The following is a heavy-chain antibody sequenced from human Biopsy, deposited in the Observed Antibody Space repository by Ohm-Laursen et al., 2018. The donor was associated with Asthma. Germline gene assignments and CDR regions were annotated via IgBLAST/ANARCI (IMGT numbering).Heavy chain of an antibody. Sequence: SLRLSCSAFGFTFGDYCMSWVRQVPGQGLEWVANIKHDGSEKNHVDSLRGRFTISRDNAKNLLFLQVNSLRAEDTAVYYCARTFHFWSPYHAEHYQLWGQGTLVTVSS. CDR1: GFTFGDYC. V-gene: IGHV3-7*01. D-gene: IGHD3-3*01. J-gene: IGHJ1*01. CDR3: ARTFHFWSPYHAEHYQL. CDR2: IKHDGSEK.